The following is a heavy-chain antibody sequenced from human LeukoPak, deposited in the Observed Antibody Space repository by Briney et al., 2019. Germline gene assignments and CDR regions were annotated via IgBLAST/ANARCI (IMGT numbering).Heavy chain of an antibody. CDR2: IYYSGST. D-gene: IGHD1-26*01. CDR1: GGSISSSSYY. CDR3: ATSGGIVTKLDY. V-gene: IGHV4-39*01. Sequence: SETLSLTCSVSGGSISSSSYYWGWIRQPPGKGLEWIGSIYYSGSTYYNPPLKSRVTIFVDTSKNQFSLKLSSVTAADTAVYYCATSGGIVTKLDYWGQGTLVTVS. J-gene: IGHJ4*02.